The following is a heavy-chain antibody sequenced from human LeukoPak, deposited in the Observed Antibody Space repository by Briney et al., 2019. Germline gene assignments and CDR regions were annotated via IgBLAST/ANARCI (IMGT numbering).Heavy chain of an antibody. CDR1: GFTVRSNY. V-gene: IGHV3-53*01. Sequence: GGSLRLSCAASGFTVRSNYMSWVRQAPGKGLEWVSVIYSGGSTYYADSVKGRFTISRDNSKNTLYLQMNSLRAEDTAVYYCARGGPDDFDWFDPWGQGTLVTVSS. D-gene: IGHD3-3*01. CDR2: IYSGGST. J-gene: IGHJ5*02. CDR3: ARGGPDDFDWFDP.